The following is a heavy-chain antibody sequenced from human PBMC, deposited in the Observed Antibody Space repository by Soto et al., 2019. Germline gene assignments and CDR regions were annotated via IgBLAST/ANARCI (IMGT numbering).Heavy chain of an antibody. CDR1: GYTFTSYG. J-gene: IGHJ6*03. Sequence: ASVKVSCKASGYTFTSYGISWVRQAPGQGLEWMGWISAYNGNTNYAQKLQGRVTMTPDTSTSTAYMELRSLRADDTAVYYCARDVTLGIAAAGAVSYYYMDVWGKGTTVTVSS. V-gene: IGHV1-18*01. D-gene: IGHD6-13*01. CDR3: ARDVTLGIAAAGAVSYYYMDV. CDR2: ISAYNGNT.